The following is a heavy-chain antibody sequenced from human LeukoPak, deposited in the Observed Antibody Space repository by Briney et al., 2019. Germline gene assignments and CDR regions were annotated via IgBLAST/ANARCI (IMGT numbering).Heavy chain of an antibody. CDR1: GYSISTDYH. CDR2: MHHSGST. CDR3: ARDRSYYTFDY. J-gene: IGHJ4*02. V-gene: IGHV4-38-2*02. Sequence: SETLSFTCAVSGYSISTDYHWGWIRQPPGKGLEWIGSMHHSGSTYYNPSLKSRVTISVDTSKNQVSLKLNSVTAADTAVYYCARDRSYYTFDYWGQGTLDTVSA. D-gene: IGHD3-10*01.